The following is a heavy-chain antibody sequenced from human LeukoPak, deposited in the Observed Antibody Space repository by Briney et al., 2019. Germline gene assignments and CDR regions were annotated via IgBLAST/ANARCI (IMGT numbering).Heavy chain of an antibody. CDR3: ARDRQYTAMDRMVSY. CDR2: IKQDGSEK. V-gene: IGHV3-7*03. CDR1: GFTFSSYW. J-gene: IGHJ4*02. D-gene: IGHD5-18*01. Sequence: PGGSPRLSCAASGFTFSSYWMSWVRQAPGKGLEWVANIKQDGSEKYYVDSVKGRFTISRDNAKNSLYLQMNSLRAEDTAVYYCARDRQYTAMDRMVSYWGQGTLVTVSS.